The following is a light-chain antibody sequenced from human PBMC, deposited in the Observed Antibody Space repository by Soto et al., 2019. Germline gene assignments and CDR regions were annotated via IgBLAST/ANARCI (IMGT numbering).Light chain of an antibody. V-gene: IGKV1-5*03. CDR1: QSISNW. J-gene: IGKJ1*01. Sequence: DIQMTQSPSSLSASVGDRVTFTCRASQSISNWLAWYQQKPGKAPKLLVYKASTLESGVPSRFSGSGSGTDFTLKISRVEAEDVGVYYCMQPLQSWTFGQGIKVDIK. CDR2: KAS. CDR3: MQPLQSWT.